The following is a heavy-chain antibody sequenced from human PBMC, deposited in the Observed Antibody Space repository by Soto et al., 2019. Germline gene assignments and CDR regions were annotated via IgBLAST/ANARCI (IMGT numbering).Heavy chain of an antibody. CDR2: IYYSGST. Sequence: QLQLQESGPGLVKPSETLSLTCTVSGGSISSSSYYWGWIRQPPGKGLEWIGSIYYSGSTYYNPSPTSRVTLSVETSKNQFSLKLSSVTAADTAVYYCARQPDRAPTVVRFWGQGTLVTVSS. CDR3: ARQPDRAPTVVRF. CDR1: GGSISSSSYY. V-gene: IGHV4-39*01. D-gene: IGHD4-17*01. J-gene: IGHJ4*02.